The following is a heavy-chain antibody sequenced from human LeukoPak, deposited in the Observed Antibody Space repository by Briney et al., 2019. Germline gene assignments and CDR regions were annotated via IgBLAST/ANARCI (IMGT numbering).Heavy chain of an antibody. CDR2: ISSSSSYI. CDR1: GFNFSSYS. Sequence: PGGSLRLSCAASGFNFSSYSMNWVRQAPGKGLEWVSSISSSSSYIYYADSVKGRFTISRDNAKNSLYLQMNSLRAEDTAVYYCARGGPCSSTSCYIEWHFDYWGQGTLVTVSS. J-gene: IGHJ4*02. D-gene: IGHD2-2*02. V-gene: IGHV3-21*01. CDR3: ARGGPCSSTSCYIEWHFDY.